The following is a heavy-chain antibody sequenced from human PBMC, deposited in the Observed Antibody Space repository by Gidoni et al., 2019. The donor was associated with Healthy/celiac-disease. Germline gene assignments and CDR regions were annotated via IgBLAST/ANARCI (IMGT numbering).Heavy chain of an antibody. D-gene: IGHD2-15*01. CDR3: AKGTIGYCSGGSCAPIDY. CDR2: ISWDGGST. J-gene: IGHJ4*02. Sequence: EVQLVESGGVVVQPGGSLRLSCAASGFTFDDYTMHWVRQAPGKGLEWVSLISWDGGSTYYADSVKGRFTISRDNSKNSLYLQMNSLRTEDTALYYCAKGTIGYCSGGSCAPIDYWGQGTLVTVSS. CDR1: GFTFDDYT. V-gene: IGHV3-43*01.